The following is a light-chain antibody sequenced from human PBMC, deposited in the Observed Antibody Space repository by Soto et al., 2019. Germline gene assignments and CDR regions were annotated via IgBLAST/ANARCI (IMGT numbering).Light chain of an antibody. Sequence: DIQMTQSPSTLSASVGDRVTITCRASQSINTWLAWYQLKPGRAPKLLIYKASTLESGVSPRFSGSGSGTNFTLTIRSLQPDDFAPNSTPQYQTDSQFVQGTKVKMK. CDR2: KAS. V-gene: IGKV1-5*03. CDR1: QSINTW. CDR3: PQYQTDSQ. J-gene: IGKJ1*01.